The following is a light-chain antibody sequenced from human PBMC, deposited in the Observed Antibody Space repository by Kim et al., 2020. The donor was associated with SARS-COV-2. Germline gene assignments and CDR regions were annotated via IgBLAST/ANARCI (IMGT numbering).Light chain of an antibody. Sequence: EPASISCRSSQSLLHSNGYNYLDWYLQKPGQSPQLLIYLGSNRASGVTDRFSGSGSGTDFTLKISRVEAEDVGVYYCMQALQTPTFGGGTKVDIK. J-gene: IGKJ4*01. CDR1: QSLLHSNGYNY. CDR2: LGS. V-gene: IGKV2-28*01. CDR3: MQALQTPT.